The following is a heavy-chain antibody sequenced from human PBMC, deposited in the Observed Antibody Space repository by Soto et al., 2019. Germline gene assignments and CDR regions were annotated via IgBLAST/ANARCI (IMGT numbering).Heavy chain of an antibody. Sequence: PSETLSLTCAVYGGSFSGYYWRWIRQPPGKGLEWIGEINHSGSTNYNPSLKSRVTISVDTSKNQFSLKLSSVTAADTAVYYCARGIMVYAIGYYGMDVWGQGTTVTVSS. CDR1: GGSFSGYY. CDR3: ARGIMVYAIGYYGMDV. J-gene: IGHJ6*02. D-gene: IGHD2-8*01. CDR2: INHSGST. V-gene: IGHV4-34*01.